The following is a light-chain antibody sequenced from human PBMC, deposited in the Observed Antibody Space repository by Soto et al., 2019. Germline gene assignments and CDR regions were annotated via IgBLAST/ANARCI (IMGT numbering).Light chain of an antibody. V-gene: IGKV1-27*01. CDR1: QGISNY. CDR2: AAS. CDR3: QKYNNAPRT. Sequence: DIQMTQSPSSRSASVGDTVTITGRVSQGISNYLAWYQQKPGQVPNLLIYAASTLQSGVPSRFSGSGSGTDFTLTISSLRPEDVATYYCQKYNNAPRTFGQGTKVEI. J-gene: IGKJ1*01.